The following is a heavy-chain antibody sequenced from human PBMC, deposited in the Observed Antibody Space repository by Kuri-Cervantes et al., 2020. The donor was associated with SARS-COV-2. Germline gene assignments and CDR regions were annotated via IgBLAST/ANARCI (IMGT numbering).Heavy chain of an antibody. J-gene: IGHJ6*04. CDR3: ARSPVYSSSWDV. Sequence: SETLSLTCTVSGGSISSYYWSWIRQPPGKGLEWIGYIYYSGSTNYNPSLKSRVTISVDTSKNQFSLKLSSVTAADTAVCYCARSPVYSSSWDVWGKGTTVTVSS. V-gene: IGHV4-59*01. CDR1: GGSISSYY. CDR2: IYYSGST. D-gene: IGHD6-6*01.